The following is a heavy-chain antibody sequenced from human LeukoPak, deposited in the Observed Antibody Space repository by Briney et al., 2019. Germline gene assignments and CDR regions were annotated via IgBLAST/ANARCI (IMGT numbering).Heavy chain of an antibody. CDR1: GFSFSSYI. J-gene: IGHJ4*02. D-gene: IGHD5-24*01. CDR3: ARVGEKAFHLWPEIDY. CDR2: IITSSSYI. V-gene: IGHV3-21*01. Sequence: VGGLRHSCAAPGFSFSSYIMSSGRQAPGKGLEWGLSIITSSSYIYYADSVKGRFTISRDNAKNSLYLQMRSPRAEAKAVYYCARVGEKAFHLWPEIDYWGQGTLVTVSS.